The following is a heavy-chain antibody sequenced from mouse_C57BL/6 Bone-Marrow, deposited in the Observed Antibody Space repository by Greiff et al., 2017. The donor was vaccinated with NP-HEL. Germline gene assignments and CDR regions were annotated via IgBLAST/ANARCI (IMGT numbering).Heavy chain of an antibody. J-gene: IGHJ4*01. CDR3: ASGVGPYDMDG. V-gene: IGHV7-3*01. D-gene: IGHD1-1*01. Sequence: DVKLVESGGGLVQPGGSLSLSCAASGFTFTDYYMSWVRQPPGKALEWLGFIRTRANGYTTEYSVSVKGRFTISRDTSTGFLYLHMNALRADDSATDWCASGVGPYDMDGWGKGTTVTVDS. CDR1: GFTFTDYY. CDR2: IRTRANGYTT.